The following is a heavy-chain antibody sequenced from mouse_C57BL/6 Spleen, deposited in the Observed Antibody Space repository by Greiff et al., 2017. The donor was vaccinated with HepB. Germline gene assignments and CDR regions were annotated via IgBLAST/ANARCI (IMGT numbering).Heavy chain of an antibody. CDR1: GYTFTSYW. Sequence: QVQLQQPGAELVKPGASVKLSCKASGYTFTSYWMQWVKQRPGQGLEWIGEIDPSDSYTNYNQKFKGKATLTVDTSSSTAYMQLSSLTSEDSAVYYCARTNYGSSHWYFDVWGTWTTVTVSS. V-gene: IGHV1-50*01. CDR3: ARTNYGSSHWYFDV. CDR2: IDPSDSYT. D-gene: IGHD1-1*01. J-gene: IGHJ1*03.